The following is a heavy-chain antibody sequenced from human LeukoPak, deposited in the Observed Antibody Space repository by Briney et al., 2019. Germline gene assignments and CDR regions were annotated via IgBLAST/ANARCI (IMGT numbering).Heavy chain of an antibody. CDR2: VGTNVVSA. V-gene: IGHV3-23*05. D-gene: IGHD2-15*01. CDR1: GFTFDNYA. J-gene: IGHJ4*02. Sequence: GGSLRPSGAAPGFTFDNYAMTWFRHLPGKGLEWSSVVGTNVVSAFYADSVKGRFSISRDNSKNMVYLQMNSLRVEDTAVYYCAKSTRYCTGGTCNSFDYWGQGTQVSVSS. CDR3: AKSTRYCTGGTCNSFDY.